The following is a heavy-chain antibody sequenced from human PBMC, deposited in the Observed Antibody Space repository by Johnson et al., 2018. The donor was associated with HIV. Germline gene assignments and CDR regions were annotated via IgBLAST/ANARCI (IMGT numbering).Heavy chain of an antibody. CDR2: IYSGGST. J-gene: IGHJ3*02. D-gene: IGHD6-13*01. Sequence: VQLVESGGGLVQPGGSLRLSCAASGFTVSSNYMSWVRQAPGKGLEWVSVIYSGGSTYYADSVKGRFTISRDNSKNTLYLQMNSLRAEDTAVYYCARVRQQLVSDAFDIWGQGTRVTVSS. V-gene: IGHV3-66*01. CDR1: GFTVSSNY. CDR3: ARVRQQLVSDAFDI.